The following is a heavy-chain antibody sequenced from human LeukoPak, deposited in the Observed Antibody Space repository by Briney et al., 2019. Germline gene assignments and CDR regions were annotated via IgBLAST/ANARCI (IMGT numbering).Heavy chain of an antibody. V-gene: IGHV3-72*01. Sequence: GGSLRLSCTASGFTFRDLYMDWVRQAPGKGLEWVGRIRNEANGYTTDYATSVKGRFTISRDDSKNSLFLQMNSLKTEDTAVYYCVRVQHGDSFDYWGQGTLVTVSS. CDR3: VRVQHGDSFDY. CDR1: GFTFRDLY. D-gene: IGHD4-17*01. CDR2: IRNEANGYTT. J-gene: IGHJ4*02.